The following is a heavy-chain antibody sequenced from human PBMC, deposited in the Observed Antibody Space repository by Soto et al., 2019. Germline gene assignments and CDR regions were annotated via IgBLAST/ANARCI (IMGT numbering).Heavy chain of an antibody. D-gene: IGHD6-6*01. J-gene: IGHJ4*02. Sequence: SETLSLTCTVSGGSIDSGDYYWSWIRQPPGKGLEWIGYVYYSGTTNYNPFLKSRVTLPLDKSKNQFSLKLTSVTAADTAVYYCARQGEYSSSYYFDYWGQGTLVTVSS. CDR1: GGSIDSGDYY. CDR2: VYYSGTT. V-gene: IGHV4-61*05. CDR3: ARQGEYSSSYYFDY.